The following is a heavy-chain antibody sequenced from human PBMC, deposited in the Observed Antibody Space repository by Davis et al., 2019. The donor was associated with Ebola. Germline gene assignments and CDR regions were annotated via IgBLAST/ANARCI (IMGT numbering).Heavy chain of an antibody. CDR2: IKQDGSEK. J-gene: IGHJ6*02. CDR3: ARALVQGVIPRRHYYYGMDV. Sequence: GGSLRLSCAASGFTFSSYWMSWVRQAPGKGLEWVANIKQDGSEKYYVDSVKGRFTISRDNAKNSLYLQMNSPRAEDTAVYYCARALVQGVIPRRHYYYGMDVWGQGTTVTVSS. CDR1: GFTFSSYW. D-gene: IGHD3-10*01. V-gene: IGHV3-7*03.